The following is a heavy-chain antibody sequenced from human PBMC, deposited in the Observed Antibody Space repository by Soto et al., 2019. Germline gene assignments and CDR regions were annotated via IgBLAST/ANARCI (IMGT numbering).Heavy chain of an antibody. CDR3: LRSHGGY. J-gene: IGHJ4*02. CDR1: GGSMRSYS. CDR2: ISYTGSA. V-gene: IGHV4-59*03. Sequence: QVQLQESGPGLVKPSETLSLTCTVSGGSMRSYSWSWFRRPPGGRLALIGCISYTGSADGSPSLKSRTSMSVDTSKNQFSLKSNSVTAADTAVYYCLRSHGGYWGQGIQVSVSS.